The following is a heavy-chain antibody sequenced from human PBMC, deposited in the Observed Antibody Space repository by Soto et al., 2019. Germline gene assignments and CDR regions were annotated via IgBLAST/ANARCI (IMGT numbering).Heavy chain of an antibody. D-gene: IGHD2-21*01. V-gene: IGHV3-53*01. Sequence: GGSLRLSCAASGFTVSNSYMSWVRQAPGKGLEWVSVIYSGGSTYYADSVKGRFTISRDSSKNTLYLQMNSLRAEDTAVYYCARGFQSSFGYWGQGTLVTVSS. J-gene: IGHJ4*02. CDR2: IYSGGST. CDR1: GFTVSNSY. CDR3: ARGFQSSFGY.